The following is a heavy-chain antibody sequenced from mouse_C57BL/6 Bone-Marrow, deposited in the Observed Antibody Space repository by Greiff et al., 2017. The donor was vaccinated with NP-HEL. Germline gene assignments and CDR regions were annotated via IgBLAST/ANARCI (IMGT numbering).Heavy chain of an antibody. D-gene: IGHD3-1*01. J-gene: IGHJ4*01. CDR3: AKRTGGYYAIDY. CDR1: GFSLTSYG. Sequence: VQGVESGPGLVAPSQSLSITCTVSGFSLTSYGVDWVRQTPGKGLEWLGVIWGGGSTHYNSALMSRLRISKDNSKRQFFLKRNSLQTDDTAMYYCAKRTGGYYAIDYWGQGTSVTVSS. V-gene: IGHV2-9*01. CDR2: IWGGGST.